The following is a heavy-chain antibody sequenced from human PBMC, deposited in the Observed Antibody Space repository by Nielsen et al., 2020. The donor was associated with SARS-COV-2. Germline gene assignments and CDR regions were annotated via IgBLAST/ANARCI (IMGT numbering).Heavy chain of an antibody. V-gene: IGHV3-74*01. CDR2: INTDGSST. CDR3: ARAPYGSGAYSWFDP. Sequence: ESLKISCAASGFTFSSYWMYWVRQGPGKGLVWVSRINTDGSSTNYADSVKGRFTISRDNAKNTLYLQMSSLRAEDTAVYYCARAPYGSGAYSWFDPWGQGTLVTVSS. CDR1: GFTFSSYW. J-gene: IGHJ5*02. D-gene: IGHD3-10*01.